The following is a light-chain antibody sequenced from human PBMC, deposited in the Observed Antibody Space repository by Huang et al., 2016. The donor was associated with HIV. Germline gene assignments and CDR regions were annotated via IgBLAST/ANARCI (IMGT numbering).Light chain of an antibody. CDR2: KAS. V-gene: IGKV1-5*03. CDR1: QSISNY. CDR3: QQYNSYRT. Sequence: DIQMTQSPSTLSASVGDRVTITCRARQSISNYLAWYQQKPGKDPKLLIYKASTLESGVPARFSGSGSGTEFTLTISSLQPDDFATYYCQQYNSYRTFGQGTKVEIK. J-gene: IGKJ1*01.